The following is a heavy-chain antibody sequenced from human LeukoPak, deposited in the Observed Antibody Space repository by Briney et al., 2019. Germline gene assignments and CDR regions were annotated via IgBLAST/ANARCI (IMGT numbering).Heavy chain of an antibody. V-gene: IGHV3-7*01. CDR2: IKQDGSEN. Sequence: GGSLRLSCAASGFTFSNYWMSWVRQAPGKGLEWVANIKQDGSENYYVNSVKGRFTVSRDDAKNSLYLQMNSLRAEDTAVYYCARGEGDYWGQGTLVTISS. CDR3: ARGEGDY. J-gene: IGHJ4*02. CDR1: GFTFSNYW.